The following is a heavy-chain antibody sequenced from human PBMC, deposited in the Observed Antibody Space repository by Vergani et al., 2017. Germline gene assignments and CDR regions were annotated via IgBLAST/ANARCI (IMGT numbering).Heavy chain of an antibody. CDR3: ARDPSSVTTLGANWFDP. V-gene: IGHV3-21*01. D-gene: IGHD4-17*01. J-gene: IGHJ5*02. CDR2: ISSSSSYI. CDR1: GFTFSSYS. Sequence: EVQLVESGGGLVKPGGSLRLSCAASGFTFSSYSMNWVRQAPGKGLEWVSSISSSSSYIYYADSVKGRFTISRDNAKNSLYLQMNSLRAEDTAVYYCARDPSSVTTLGANWFDPWGQGTLVTVSS.